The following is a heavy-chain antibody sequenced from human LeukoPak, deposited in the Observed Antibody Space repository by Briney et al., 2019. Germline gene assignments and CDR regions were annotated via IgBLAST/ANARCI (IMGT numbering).Heavy chain of an antibody. J-gene: IGHJ2*01. CDR2: INHSGST. CDR3: ARDRVQKGYFDL. V-gene: IGHV4-34*01. CDR1: GGSFSGYY. Sequence: SETLSLTCAVYGGSFSGYYWSWIRQPPGKGLEWIGEINHSGSTNHNPSLKSRVTISVDTSKNQFSLKLSSVTAADTAVYYCARDRVQKGYFDLWGRGTLVTVSS. D-gene: IGHD1-1*01.